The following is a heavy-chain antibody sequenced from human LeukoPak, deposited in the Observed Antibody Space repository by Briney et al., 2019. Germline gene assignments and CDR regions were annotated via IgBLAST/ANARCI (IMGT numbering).Heavy chain of an antibody. CDR1: GFTFSSYS. J-gene: IGHJ5*02. CDR3: ARDSMVRGVITNIDWFDP. D-gene: IGHD3-10*01. V-gene: IGHV3-21*01. Sequence: GGSLRLSCAASGFTFSSYSMNWVRQAPGKGLEWVSSISSSSSYIYYADSVKGRFTISRDNAKNSLCLQMNSLRAEDTAVYYCARDSMVRGVITNIDWFDPWGQGTLVTVSS. CDR2: ISSSSSYI.